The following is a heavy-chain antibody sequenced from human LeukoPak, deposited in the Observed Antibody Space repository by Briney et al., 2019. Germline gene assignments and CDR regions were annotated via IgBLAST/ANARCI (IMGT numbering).Heavy chain of an antibody. D-gene: IGHD2-2*02. CDR2: ISSSSSTI. V-gene: IGHV3-48*01. CDR3: ARDLAYCSSTSCYTLRGYFDY. J-gene: IGHJ4*02. Sequence: GGSLRLSCAASGFTFSSYSMNWVRQAPGKGLEWVSYISSSSSTIYYADSVKGRFTISRDNAKNSLYLQMNSLRAEDTAVYYCARDLAYCSSTSCYTLRGYFDYWGQGTLVTVSS. CDR1: GFTFSSYS.